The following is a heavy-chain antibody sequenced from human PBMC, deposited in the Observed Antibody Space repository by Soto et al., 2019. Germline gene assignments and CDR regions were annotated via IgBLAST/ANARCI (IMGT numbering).Heavy chain of an antibody. CDR2: IYPEDSET. Sequence: GESLKISCKGSGYSFTNYWIGWVRQMPGKDLEWIGIIYPEDSETRYSPSFQGLVTISVDKSISTAYLQWNSLQASDTATCYCTKGAVRTGQRDLRELRGHWGQG. V-gene: IGHV5-51*01. D-gene: IGHD6-19*01. CDR3: TKGAVRTGQRDLRELRGH. CDR1: GYSFTNYW. J-gene: IGHJ1*01.